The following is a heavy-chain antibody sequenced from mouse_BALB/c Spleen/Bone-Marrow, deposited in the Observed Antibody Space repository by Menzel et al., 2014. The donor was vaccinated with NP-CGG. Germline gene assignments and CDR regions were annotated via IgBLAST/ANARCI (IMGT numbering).Heavy chain of an antibody. J-gene: IGHJ2*01. D-gene: IGHD4-1*01. CDR1: GYSITSDYA. V-gene: IGHV3-2*02. CDR3: AKTGTRYYFDY. Sequence: EVMLVESGPGLVKPSQSLSLTCTVTGYSITSDYAWNWIRQFPGNKLEWMGYISYSGSTSYNPSPKSRISITRDTPKNQFFLQLNSVTTEDTATYYCAKTGTRYYFDYWGQGTTLTVSS. CDR2: ISYSGST.